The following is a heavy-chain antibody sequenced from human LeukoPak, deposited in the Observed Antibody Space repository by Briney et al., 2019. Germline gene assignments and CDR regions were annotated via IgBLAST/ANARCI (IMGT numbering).Heavy chain of an antibody. D-gene: IGHD2-21*02. J-gene: IGHJ4*02. CDR2: IKTDGTYT. Sequence: QPGGSLRLSCAASGFTFSRYWMHWVRQAPGEGLVWVSRIKTDGTYTSNADSVKGRFTISRDNAKSTLYLQMNSLRVEDTAVYYCVADLGDHADFWGQGTLVTVSS. V-gene: IGHV3-74*01. CDR3: VADLGDHADF. CDR1: GFTFSRYW.